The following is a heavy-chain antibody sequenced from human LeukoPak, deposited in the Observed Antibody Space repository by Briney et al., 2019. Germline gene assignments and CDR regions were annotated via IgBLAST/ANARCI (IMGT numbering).Heavy chain of an antibody. V-gene: IGHV3-53*05. CDR1: GFTVSSNY. CDR2: IYSGGST. D-gene: IGHD6-6*01. CDR3: AKTMGYSSSSGYYFDY. Sequence: SGGSLRLSCAASGFTVSSNYMSWVRQAPGKGLEWVSVIYSGGSTYYADSVKGRFTISRDNSKNTLYLQMNSLRAEDTAVYYCAKTMGYSSSSGYYFDYWGQGTLVTVSS. J-gene: IGHJ4*02.